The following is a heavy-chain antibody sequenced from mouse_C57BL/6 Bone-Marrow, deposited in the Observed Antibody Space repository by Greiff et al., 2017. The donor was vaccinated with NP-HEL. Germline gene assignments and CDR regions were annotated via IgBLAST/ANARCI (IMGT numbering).Heavy chain of an antibody. CDR2: IDPETGGT. CDR3: TRWNPYGYDGAWFAY. Sequence: VKLVESGAELVRPGASVTLSCKASGYTFTDYEMHWVKQTPVHGLEWIGAIDPETGGTAYNQKFKGKAILTADKSSSTAYMELRSLTSEDSAVYYCTRWNPYGYDGAWFAYWGQGTLVTVSA. J-gene: IGHJ3*01. V-gene: IGHV1-15*01. CDR1: GYTFTDYE. D-gene: IGHD2-2*01.